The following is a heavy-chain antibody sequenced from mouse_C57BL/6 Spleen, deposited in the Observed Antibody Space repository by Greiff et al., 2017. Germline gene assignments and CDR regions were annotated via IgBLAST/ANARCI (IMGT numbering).Heavy chain of an antibody. CDR1: GFTFSSYA. CDR3: TSDENYYGSSCDY. J-gene: IGHJ2*01. D-gene: IGHD1-1*01. CDR2: ISDGGSYT. Sequence: EVNLVESGGGLVQPGGSLKLSCAVSGFTFSSYAMSLVRQTPQTRLERVATISDGGSYTYYPDNVQGRFPISSDNAKNNLFLKMSHLESDNTAMYYCTSDENYYGSSCDYWGQGTTLTVSS. V-gene: IGHV5-4*03.